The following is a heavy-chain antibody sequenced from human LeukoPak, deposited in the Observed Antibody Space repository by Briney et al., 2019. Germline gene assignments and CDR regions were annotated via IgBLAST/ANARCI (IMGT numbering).Heavy chain of an antibody. Sequence: GGSLRLSCAASGFTFNKSWMSWVRQAPGKEPEWVANIKEDGTQKYYVDSVRGRFTISRDNAENSLYLQMNSLRDEDTAVYYCAKTGERDYWGRGTLVTVSS. J-gene: IGHJ4*02. CDR3: AKTGERDY. V-gene: IGHV3-7*01. CDR2: IKEDGTQK. D-gene: IGHD7-27*01. CDR1: GFTFNKSW.